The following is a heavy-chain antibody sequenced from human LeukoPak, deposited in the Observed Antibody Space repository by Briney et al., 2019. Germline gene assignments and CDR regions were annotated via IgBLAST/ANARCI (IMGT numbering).Heavy chain of an antibody. V-gene: IGHV3-53*01. J-gene: IGHJ4*02. CDR1: GVTVSGNY. CDR2: IYRDDST. CDR3: ARGVTGGSGSKRYHYFDY. D-gene: IGHD3-10*01. Sequence: GGCPRPSCAAPGVTVSGNYMSWGRPGPGEGVGWGSVIYRDDSTSYADSVRGRFTISRHSSKNTLYLQMNSLRAEDTAVYYCARGVTGGSGSKRYHYFDYWGQGTLVTVSS.